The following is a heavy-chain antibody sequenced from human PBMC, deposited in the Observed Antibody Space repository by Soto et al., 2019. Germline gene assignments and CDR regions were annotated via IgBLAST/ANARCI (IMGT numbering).Heavy chain of an antibody. CDR3: ARGADSSGYYYTYYYCGMDV. CDR1: GYTFTSYA. V-gene: IGHV1-3*01. CDR2: INAGNGNT. D-gene: IGHD3-22*01. J-gene: IGHJ6*02. Sequence: GASVKVSCKASGYTFTSYAMHCVRQAPGQRLEWMGWINAGNGNTKYSQKFQGRVTITRDTSASTAYMELSSLRSEDTAVYYCARGADSSGYYYTYYYCGMDVWGQGTTVTVSS.